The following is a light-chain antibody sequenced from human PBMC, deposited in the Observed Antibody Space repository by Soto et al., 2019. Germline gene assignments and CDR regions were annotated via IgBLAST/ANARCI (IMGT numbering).Light chain of an antibody. Sequence: DSVMNQSPLSLPVTPGAPASISCRSSQSLLHSNGYNYLDWYLQQPRQSPQLLIYLGSNRASGVPDRFGGSGSGTDFTLNISRVEAEDVGVYYFMQALQTPRTFGQGTKLPIK. CDR3: MQALQTPRT. J-gene: IGKJ2*01. CDR1: QSLLHSNGYNY. V-gene: IGKV2-28*01. CDR2: LGS.